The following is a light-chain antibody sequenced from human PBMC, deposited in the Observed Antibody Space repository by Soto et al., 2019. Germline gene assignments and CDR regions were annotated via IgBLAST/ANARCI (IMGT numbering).Light chain of an antibody. CDR3: RSYTSSSTLV. V-gene: IGLV2-14*01. J-gene: IGLJ1*01. CDR2: EVS. CDR1: RSDVGSSNY. Sequence: QCSLAQPAFVSGSPGQSGTMSCTGTRSDVGSSNYVSWYQQHPGKAPKLMIYEVSNRPSGVSNRFSGSKSGNTASLTISGLQAEDEADYYCRSYTSSSTLVFGTGTKVTVL.